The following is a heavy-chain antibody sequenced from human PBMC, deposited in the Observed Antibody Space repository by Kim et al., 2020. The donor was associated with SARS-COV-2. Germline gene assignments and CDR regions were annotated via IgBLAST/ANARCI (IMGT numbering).Heavy chain of an antibody. CDR3: AKDLSLYGSSWHSFDY. Sequence: GGSLRLSCAASGFTFSTYGIHWVRQAPGKGLEWVALISYDGGYKYSADSVKGRFTISRDNSKNTLYLQMNSLRAEDTAVYYCAKDLSLYGSSWHSFDYWGQGTLVTVSS. J-gene: IGHJ4*02. CDR2: ISYDGGYK. CDR1: GFTFSTYG. D-gene: IGHD6-13*01. V-gene: IGHV3-30*18.